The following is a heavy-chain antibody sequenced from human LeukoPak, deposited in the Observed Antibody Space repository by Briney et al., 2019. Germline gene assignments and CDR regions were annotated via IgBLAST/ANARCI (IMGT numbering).Heavy chain of an antibody. CDR2: ISGSGDST. J-gene: IGHJ4*02. D-gene: IGHD6-19*01. CDR1: GFIFNNYG. CDR3: AKWGIDSSGTLDY. V-gene: IGHV3-23*01. Sequence: GGTLRLSCVASGFIFNNYGMNWVRQAPGEGLEWVSAISGSGDSTYYADSVKGRFTISRDNSKNTLYLQMNSLRAEDTAVYYCAKWGIDSSGTLDYWGQGTLVTVSS.